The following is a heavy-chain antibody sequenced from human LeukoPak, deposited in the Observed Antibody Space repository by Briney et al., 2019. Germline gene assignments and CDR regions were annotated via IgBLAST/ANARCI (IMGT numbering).Heavy chain of an antibody. CDR1: GFTFSSYY. CDR2: ISVSGGGK. CDR3: AKHRMAVTGTILVFDY. Sequence: GGSLRLSCASSGFTFSSYYMSGVRQAPAKGLEYVSAISVSGGGKYYANSVKGRLTISRDIPKNTLYLQLNSLRAEDTAVYYCAKHRMAVTGTILVFDYWGQGTLVTVSS. J-gene: IGHJ4*02. V-gene: IGHV3-23*01. D-gene: IGHD6-19*01.